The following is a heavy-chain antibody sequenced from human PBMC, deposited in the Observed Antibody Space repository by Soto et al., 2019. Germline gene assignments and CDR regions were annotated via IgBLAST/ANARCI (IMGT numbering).Heavy chain of an antibody. Sequence: EVQLVETGGGLIQPGGSLRLSCAASGFTVSSNYMSWVRQAPGKGLEWVSVIYSGDNTYYADSVKGRVTISRDNSENTLFLQMSRLRAEDTSVYYCARREGKGYNWNYWTYYGMDVWCQGTTVTASS. CDR2: IYSGDNT. V-gene: IGHV3-53*02. J-gene: IGHJ6*02. CDR1: GFTVSSNY. D-gene: IGHD1-7*01. CDR3: ARREGKGYNWNYWTYYGMDV.